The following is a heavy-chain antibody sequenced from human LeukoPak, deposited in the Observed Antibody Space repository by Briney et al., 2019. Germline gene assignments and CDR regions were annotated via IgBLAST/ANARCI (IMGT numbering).Heavy chain of an antibody. CDR3: AKEGVAVAGTTGGDY. V-gene: IGHV3-23*01. D-gene: IGHD6-19*01. CDR2: ISGSGGST. Sequence: GGSLRLSCAASGFTFSTYWMSWVRQAPGKGLEWVSAISGSGGSTYYADSVKGRFTISRDNSKNTLYLQMNSLRAEDTAVNYCAKEGVAVAGTTGGDYWGQGTLVTVSS. CDR1: GFTFSTYW. J-gene: IGHJ4*02.